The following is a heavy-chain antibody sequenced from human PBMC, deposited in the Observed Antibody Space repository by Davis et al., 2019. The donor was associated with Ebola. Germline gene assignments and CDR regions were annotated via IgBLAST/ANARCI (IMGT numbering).Heavy chain of an antibody. D-gene: IGHD6-19*01. Sequence: GESLKISCAASGFTFSSYDMHWVRQATGKGLEWVSAIGTAGDTYYPGSVKGRFTISRDNSKKTLYLQMNSLRAEDTAVYYCARDTQWLVPFDYWGQGTLVTVSS. CDR1: GFTFSSYD. CDR2: IGTAGDT. V-gene: IGHV3-13*01. CDR3: ARDTQWLVPFDY. J-gene: IGHJ4*02.